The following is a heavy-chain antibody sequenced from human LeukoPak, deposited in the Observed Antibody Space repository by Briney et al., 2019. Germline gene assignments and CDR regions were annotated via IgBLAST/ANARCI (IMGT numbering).Heavy chain of an antibody. CDR1: GFTFDDYG. D-gene: IGHD3-10*02. CDR2: INWNGGST. Sequence: GGSLRLSCAASGFTFDDYGMNWVRQAPGKGLEWVSGINWNGGSTGYADSVKGRYTISRDNAKNSLYLQMNSLRAEDTAVYYCAELGITMIGGVWGKGTTVTISS. V-gene: IGHV3-20*04. J-gene: IGHJ6*04. CDR3: AELGITMIGGV.